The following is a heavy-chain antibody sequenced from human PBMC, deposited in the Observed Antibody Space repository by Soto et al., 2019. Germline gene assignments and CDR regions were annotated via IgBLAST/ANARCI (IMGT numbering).Heavy chain of an antibody. D-gene: IGHD6-13*01. J-gene: IGHJ6*02. CDR3: ARDRYSSSWGTYYYYGMDV. V-gene: IGHV6-1*01. Sequence: SQTLSLTCVISGDSVSSNSAAWNWIRQSPSRGLEWLGRTYYRSKWYNDYAVSVKSRITINPDTSKNQFSLQLNSVTPEDTAVYYCARDRYSSSWGTYYYYGMDVWGQGTTVTVSS. CDR1: GDSVSSNSAA. CDR2: TYYRSKWYN.